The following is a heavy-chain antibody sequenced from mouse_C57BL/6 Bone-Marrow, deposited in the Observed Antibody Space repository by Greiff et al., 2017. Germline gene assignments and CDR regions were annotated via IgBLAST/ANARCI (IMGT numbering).Heavy chain of an antibody. J-gene: IGHJ4*01. CDR1: GFTFSDYG. V-gene: IGHV5-17*01. Sequence: EVQLVESGGGLVKPGGSLTLSCAASGFTFSDYGMHWVRQAPEKGLEWVAYISSGSSTSYYADTVKGRVIISGDNAKNTLFLQMASLRSEDTAMYYCARPMDYGGQGTSVTVSS. CDR3: ARPMDY. CDR2: ISSGSSTS.